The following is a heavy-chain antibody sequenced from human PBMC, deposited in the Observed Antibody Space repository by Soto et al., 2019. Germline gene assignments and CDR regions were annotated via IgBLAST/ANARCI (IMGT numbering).Heavy chain of an antibody. CDR1: GGSISSGGYY. D-gene: IGHD3-10*02. Sequence: PSETLSLTCTVSGGSISSGGYYWSWIRQHPGKGLEWIGYIHYSGTTYYIPSLKSRITMSIDTSKNQFSLKLSSVTAADTAVYYCAREYVGSDKNWFDPWGQGTLVPVSS. CDR3: AREYVGSDKNWFDP. CDR2: IHYSGTT. V-gene: IGHV4-31*03. J-gene: IGHJ5*02.